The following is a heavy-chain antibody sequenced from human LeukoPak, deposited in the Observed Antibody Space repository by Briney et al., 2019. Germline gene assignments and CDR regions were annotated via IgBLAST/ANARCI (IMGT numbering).Heavy chain of an antibody. CDR2: VNWNGGST. V-gene: IGHV3-20*04. J-gene: IGHJ6*03. D-gene: IGHD6-13*01. CDR3: ARSKLGKQQLVGIYYYYYYMDV. CDR1: GFTFDDYG. Sequence: GGSLRLSCAASGFTFDDYGMSWVRQAPGKGLEWVSGVNWNGGSTGYADSVKGRFTISRDNAKNSLYLQMNSLRAEDTALYYCARSKLGKQQLVGIYYYYYYMDVWGKGTTVTVSS.